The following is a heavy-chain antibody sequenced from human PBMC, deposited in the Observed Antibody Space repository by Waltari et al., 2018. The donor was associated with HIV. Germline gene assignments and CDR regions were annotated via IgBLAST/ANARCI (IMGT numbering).Heavy chain of an antibody. Sequence: QVQLVQSGAEVKQSGSSVKVSCTASGGTFSNNAFSWVRQVPGQAPEWMGGITPLYGIANYAQVFQGRVTITADESTTTLFMELSSLRSDDTAVYYCARDAIPKGVFFQHWGQGTLLVVSS. CDR3: ARDAIPKGVFFQH. CDR1: GGTFSNNA. CDR2: ITPLYGIA. D-gene: IGHD2-2*02. V-gene: IGHV1-69*01. J-gene: IGHJ1*01.